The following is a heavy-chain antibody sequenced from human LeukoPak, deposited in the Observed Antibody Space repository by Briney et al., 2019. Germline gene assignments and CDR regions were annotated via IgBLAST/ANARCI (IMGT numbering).Heavy chain of an antibody. CDR2: ISFDGNNK. V-gene: IGHV3-30*03. CDR1: GFTFSSFG. Sequence: GGSLRLSCAASGFTFSSFGMHWVRQAPGKGLEWLAVISFDGNNKYYADSVKGRFTVSRDNAKNTLYLQMNSLRAEDTAVYYCARPINVLRFLEWPTPGDYYYYYYYMDVWGKGTTVTVSS. CDR3: ARPINVLRFLEWPTPGDYYYYYYYMDV. J-gene: IGHJ6*03. D-gene: IGHD3-3*01.